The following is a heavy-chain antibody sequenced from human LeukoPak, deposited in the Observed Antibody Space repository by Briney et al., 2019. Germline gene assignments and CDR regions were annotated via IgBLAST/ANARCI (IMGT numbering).Heavy chain of an antibody. Sequence: ASVKVSYKASGYTFTGYYMHWVRQAPGQGLEWMGRINPNSGGTNYAQKFQGRVTMTRDTSISTAYMELSRLRSDDTAVYYCARKLGMMGGSFDYWGQGTLVTVSS. CDR1: GYTFTGYY. CDR2: INPNSGGT. D-gene: IGHD3-16*01. V-gene: IGHV1-2*06. CDR3: ARKLGMMGGSFDY. J-gene: IGHJ4*02.